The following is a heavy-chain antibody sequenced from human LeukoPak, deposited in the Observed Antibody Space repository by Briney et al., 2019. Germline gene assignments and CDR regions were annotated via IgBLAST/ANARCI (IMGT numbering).Heavy chain of an antibody. Sequence: ASVKVSCKASGYTFTSYYVHWVRQAPGQGLEWMGMINPSTSSTSYAQKFQGRVTMTRDTPTSTVYMELSSLRSEDTAVYYCARDQHYQLPFDYWGRGTLVTVSS. V-gene: IGHV1-46*01. CDR2: INPSTSST. D-gene: IGHD2-2*01. J-gene: IGHJ4*02. CDR3: ARDQHYQLPFDY. CDR1: GYTFTSYY.